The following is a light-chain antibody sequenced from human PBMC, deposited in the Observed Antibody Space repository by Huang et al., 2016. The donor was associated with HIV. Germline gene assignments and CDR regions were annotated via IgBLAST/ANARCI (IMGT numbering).Light chain of an antibody. J-gene: IGKJ2*01. V-gene: IGKV2D-29*01. CDR3: MQSIQVPYT. Sequence: DIVMTQTPLSLSVTPGQPASISCKSSQSLLHGDGKTHLSWYLQKPGQPPHLLIYEVSNLFSGVSDRFSGSGSGTDFTLKISRVDAEDVGVYYCMQSIQVPYTFGQGTKLEIK. CDR2: EVS. CDR1: QSLLHGDGKTH.